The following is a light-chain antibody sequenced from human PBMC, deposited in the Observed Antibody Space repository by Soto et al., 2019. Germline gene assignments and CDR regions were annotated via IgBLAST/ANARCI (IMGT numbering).Light chain of an antibody. Sequence: ILMTHSPPTLSASVGDRVIITFRASQDISGWLAWYQQKPGKAPKLLVFDASSLEEGVPSRFSGSGSGTEFTLTVSNLQSDDFATYYCQHYSTRSGVTFGGGTKVDIK. CDR2: DAS. CDR3: QHYSTRSGVT. J-gene: IGKJ4*01. CDR1: QDISGW. V-gene: IGKV1-5*01.